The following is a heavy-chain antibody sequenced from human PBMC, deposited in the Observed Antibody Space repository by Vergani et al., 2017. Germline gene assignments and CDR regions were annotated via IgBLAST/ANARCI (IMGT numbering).Heavy chain of an antibody. V-gene: IGHV4-34*01. Sequence: QVQLQQWGAGLLKPSETLSLTCAVYGGSFSGYYWSWIRQPPGKGLEWIGEINHSGSTNYNPSLKSRVTISVDTSKNQFSLKLSSVTAADTAVYDCASSKGIVVVGGRWFDPWGQGTLVTVSS. CDR1: GGSFSGYY. D-gene: IGHD2-21*01. CDR3: ASSKGIVVVGGRWFDP. CDR2: INHSGST. J-gene: IGHJ5*02.